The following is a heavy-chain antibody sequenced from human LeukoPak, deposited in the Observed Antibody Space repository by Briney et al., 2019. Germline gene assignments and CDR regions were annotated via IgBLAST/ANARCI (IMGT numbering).Heavy chain of an antibody. CDR2: INPSGRI. V-gene: IGHV4-34*01. D-gene: IGHD3-22*01. Sequence: SETLSLTCAVYGGSFSGYYWTWIRQAPGKGLEWIGEINPSGRISYNPSLKGRLTISVDASKNQFSLNLRSLTAADTAVYYCARGRQGVSMIVVVMTGVSYYLDVWGKGTTVTVS. CDR1: GGSFSGYY. CDR3: ARGRQGVSMIVVVMTGVSYYLDV. J-gene: IGHJ6*03.